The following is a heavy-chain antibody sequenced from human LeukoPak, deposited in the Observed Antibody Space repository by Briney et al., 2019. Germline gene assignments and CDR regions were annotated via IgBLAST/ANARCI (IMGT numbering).Heavy chain of an antibody. V-gene: IGHV3-9*03. CDR1: GFTFDDYA. Sequence: GRSLRLSCAASGFTFDDYATHWVRQAPGKGLEWVSGISWNSGSIGYADSVKGRFTISRDNAKNSLYLQMNSLRAEDMALYYCAKGGGGYSYYYYMDVWGKGTTVTVSS. D-gene: IGHD3-10*01. CDR2: ISWNSGSI. CDR3: AKGGGGYSYYYYMDV. J-gene: IGHJ6*03.